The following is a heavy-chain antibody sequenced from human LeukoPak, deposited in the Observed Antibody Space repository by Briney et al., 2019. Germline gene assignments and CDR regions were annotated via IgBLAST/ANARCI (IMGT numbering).Heavy chain of an antibody. CDR3: ARVSRRRFDY. Sequence: PSETLSLTCTVSGGSISSGSYYWSWIRQPAGKGLEWIGRIYTSGSTNYNPSLKSRVTISVDTSKNQFSLKLSSVTAADTAVYYCARVSRRRFDYWGQGTLVTVSS. CDR2: IYTSGST. CDR1: GGSISSGSYY. V-gene: IGHV4-61*02. J-gene: IGHJ4*02.